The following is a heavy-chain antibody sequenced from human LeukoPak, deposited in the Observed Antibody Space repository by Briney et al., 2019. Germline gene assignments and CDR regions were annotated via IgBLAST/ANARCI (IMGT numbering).Heavy chain of an antibody. CDR2: IIPIFGIA. J-gene: IGHJ4*02. Sequence: SVKVSCKASGGTFSSYAISWVRQAPGQGLEWMGRIIPIFGIANYAQKFQGRVTITADKSTSTAYMELSSLRSEDTAVYYCARDPAHYFDYWGQGTLVTVSS. CDR1: GGTFSSYA. CDR3: ARDPAHYFDY. V-gene: IGHV1-69*04.